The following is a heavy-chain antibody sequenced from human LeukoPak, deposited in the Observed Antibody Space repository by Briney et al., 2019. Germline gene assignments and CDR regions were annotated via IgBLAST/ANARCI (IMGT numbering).Heavy chain of an antibody. V-gene: IGHV1-2*02. CDR3: ARGAYCSSISCLGGHPGYYYYMDV. CDR2: INPHSGGT. J-gene: IGHJ6*03. Sequence: ASVKVSCKASGYTFTDYYMQWVRQAPGQGLEWMGWINPHSGGTNYAQRFQGRVTMTRDTSISTAYMELSRLKSDDTAVYYCARGAYCSSISCLGGHPGYYYYMDVWGKGTTVTVSS. D-gene: IGHD2-2*01. CDR1: GYTFTDYY.